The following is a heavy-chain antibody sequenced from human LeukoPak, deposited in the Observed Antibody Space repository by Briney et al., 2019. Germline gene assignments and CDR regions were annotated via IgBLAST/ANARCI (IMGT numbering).Heavy chain of an antibody. J-gene: IGHJ4*02. D-gene: IGHD2-2*01. CDR3: ARRYCSSTSCKFDY. CDR2: IKQDGSEK. V-gene: IGHV3-7*01. Sequence: GGSLRLSCAASEFTFSSYWMSWVRQAPGKGLEWVANIKQDGSEKYYVDSVKGRFTISRDNAKNSLYLQMNSLRAEDTAVYYCARRYCSSTSCKFDYWGQGTLVTVSS. CDR1: EFTFSSYW.